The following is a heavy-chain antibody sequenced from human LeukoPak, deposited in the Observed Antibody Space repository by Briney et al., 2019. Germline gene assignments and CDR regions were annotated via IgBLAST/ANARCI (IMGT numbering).Heavy chain of an antibody. CDR3: ARDTSIVGVTGAGLDY. Sequence: GGSLRLSCGASGFNFSNYEMNWVRQAPGKGLEWTSCISDSGETTYYADSVKGRFTISRDNAKNSVFLQIDSLRAEDTAVYYCARDTSIVGVTGAGLDYWGQGTLVTVSS. CDR2: ISDSGETT. D-gene: IGHD1-26*01. J-gene: IGHJ4*02. V-gene: IGHV3-48*03. CDR1: GFNFSNYE.